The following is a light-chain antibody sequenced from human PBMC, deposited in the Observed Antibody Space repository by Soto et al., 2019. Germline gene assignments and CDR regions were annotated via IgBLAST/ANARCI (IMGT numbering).Light chain of an antibody. CDR2: DAS. J-gene: IGKJ1*01. CDR3: HQYGTSPQT. CDR1: QSVGNNF. Sequence: EIVLTQSPDTLSLSPWERATLSCRASQSVGNNFLAWYQQKPGQAPTLLIYDASSRASGLPDRFSGSGSETDFTLTVSRLELEDFAVYFCHQYGTSPQTFGQGTKVDIK. V-gene: IGKV3-20*01.